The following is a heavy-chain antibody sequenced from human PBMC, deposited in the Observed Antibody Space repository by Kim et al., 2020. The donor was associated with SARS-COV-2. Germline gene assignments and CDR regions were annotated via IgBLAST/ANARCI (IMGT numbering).Heavy chain of an antibody. D-gene: IGHD3-9*01. Sequence: SETLSLTCTVSGGSISSYYWSWIRQPAGKGLEWIGRIYTSGSTNYNPSLKSRVTMSVDTSKNQFSLKLCSVTAADTAVYYCAREGQGYYDILTGLSIGAFDIWGQGTMVTVSS. CDR2: IYTSGST. CDR1: GGSISSYY. V-gene: IGHV4-4*07. J-gene: IGHJ3*02. CDR3: AREGQGYYDILTGLSIGAFDI.